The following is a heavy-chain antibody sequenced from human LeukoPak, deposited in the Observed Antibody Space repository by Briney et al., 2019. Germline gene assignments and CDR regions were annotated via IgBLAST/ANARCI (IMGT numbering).Heavy chain of an antibody. J-gene: IGHJ4*02. CDR2: ISINTGT. D-gene: IGHD1-26*01. CDR3: AIAQSWDELFDS. CDR1: GIAVTGNY. V-gene: IGHV3-53*01. Sequence: GGSLRLFCAASGIAVTGNYMIWVRQPTGKGLEWVSFISINTGTFYADPVRGRFTISRDSSDNTLFLQKNSLRDEDSAVYYCAIAQSWDELFDSWGQGTRVTVSS.